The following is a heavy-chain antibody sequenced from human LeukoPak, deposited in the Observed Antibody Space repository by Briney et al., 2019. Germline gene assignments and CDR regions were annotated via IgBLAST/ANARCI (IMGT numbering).Heavy chain of an antibody. CDR1: GFTFSSYS. CDR3: ARDLMVRGVMIYYGMDV. Sequence: PGGSLRLSCAASGFTFSSYSMNWVRQAPGKGLEWVSSISSSSSYIYYADSVKGRLTISRDNAKNSLYLQMNSLRAEDTAVYYCARDLMVRGVMIYYGMDVWGKGTTVTVSS. V-gene: IGHV3-21*01. D-gene: IGHD3-10*01. CDR2: ISSSSSYI. J-gene: IGHJ6*04.